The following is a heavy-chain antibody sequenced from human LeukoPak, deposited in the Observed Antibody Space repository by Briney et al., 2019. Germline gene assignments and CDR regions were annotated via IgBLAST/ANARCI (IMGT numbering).Heavy chain of an antibody. D-gene: IGHD2-2*02. CDR3: VRPAAISVCYYMDV. J-gene: IGHJ6*03. V-gene: IGHV3-23*01. CDR2: ISGSGGST. Sequence: GGSLRLSCAASGFTFSSYAMSWVRHAPGKGLEWVSAISGSGGSTYYADSLKGRFTISRDNSKNTLYLQMNSLRAEDTAVYYGVRPAAISVCYYMDVWGKGTTVTVSS. CDR1: GFTFSSYA.